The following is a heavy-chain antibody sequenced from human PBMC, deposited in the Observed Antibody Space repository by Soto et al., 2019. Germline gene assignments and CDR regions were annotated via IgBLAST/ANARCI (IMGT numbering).Heavy chain of an antibody. D-gene: IGHD3-10*01. CDR3: ALTYYGSGSYYNVRWFDP. J-gene: IGHJ5*02. CDR1: GFSLSTSGVG. V-gene: IGHV2-5*02. Sequence: QITLKESGPTLVKPTQTLTLTCTFSGFSLSTSGVGVGWIRQPPGKALEWLALIYWDDDKRYSPSLKSRLTITKDTSKHQVVLTMTNMDPVDTATYYWALTYYGSGSYYNVRWFDPWGQGTLVTVSS. CDR2: IYWDDDK.